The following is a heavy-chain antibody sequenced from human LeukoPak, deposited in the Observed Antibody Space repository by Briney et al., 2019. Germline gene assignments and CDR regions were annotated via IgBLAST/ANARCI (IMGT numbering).Heavy chain of an antibody. CDR1: GYTFTSYY. Sequence: GASVKVSCKASGYTFTSYYMHWVRQAPGQGLEWMGWINPNSGGTNYAQKFQGWVTMTRDTSISTAYMELSRLRSDDTAVYYCARGGPDDYGDSLADEKFDPWGQGTLVTVSS. D-gene: IGHD4-17*01. CDR2: INPNSGGT. J-gene: IGHJ5*02. CDR3: ARGGPDDYGDSLADEKFDP. V-gene: IGHV1-2*04.